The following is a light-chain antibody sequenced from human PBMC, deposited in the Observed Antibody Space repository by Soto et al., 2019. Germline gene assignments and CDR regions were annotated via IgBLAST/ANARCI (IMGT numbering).Light chain of an antibody. CDR1: QSINTY. J-gene: IGKJ3*01. Sequence: DIQMTQSPSSLSASVGDRVTITRRASQSINTYLNWYQQKPGKAPKLLIYAASSLQSGVPSRFSGSGSGTDFTLTIGSLQPEDFATYYCQESYSHSRTFGPGTKVDI. CDR2: AAS. CDR3: QESYSHSRT. V-gene: IGKV1-39*01.